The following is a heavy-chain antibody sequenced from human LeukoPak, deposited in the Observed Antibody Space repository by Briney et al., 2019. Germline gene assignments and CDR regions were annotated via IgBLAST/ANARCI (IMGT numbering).Heavy chain of an antibody. V-gene: IGHV3-23*01. CDR2: ISGSGGST. Sequence: GGSLRLSFAASGFTFSSYAMSWVRQAPGKGLEWVSAISGSGGSTYYADSVKGRFTISRDNSKNTLYLQMNSLRAEDTAVYYCAKDILTGYYNVEFNDAFDIWGQGTMVTVSS. CDR1: GFTFSSYA. J-gene: IGHJ3*02. D-gene: IGHD3-9*01. CDR3: AKDILTGYYNVEFNDAFDI.